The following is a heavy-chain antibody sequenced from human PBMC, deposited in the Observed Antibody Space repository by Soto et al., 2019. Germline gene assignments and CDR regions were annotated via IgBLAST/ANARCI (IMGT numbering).Heavy chain of an antibody. Sequence: QVQLQQWGAGLLKPSETLSLTCAVYGGSFSGYYWSWIRQPPGKGLEWIGEINHSGSTNYNPSLTIRVTISVDTSKNQFSLKLSSVTAADTAVYYCARGLGYSSSWYRGGSWFDPWGQGTLVTVSS. CDR2: INHSGST. J-gene: IGHJ5*02. CDR3: ARGLGYSSSWYRGGSWFDP. D-gene: IGHD6-13*01. V-gene: IGHV4-34*01. CDR1: GGSFSGYY.